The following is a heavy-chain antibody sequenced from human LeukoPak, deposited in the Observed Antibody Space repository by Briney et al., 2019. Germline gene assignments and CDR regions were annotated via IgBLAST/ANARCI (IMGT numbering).Heavy chain of an antibody. CDR1: GFTFSSYG. CDR3: AKDRELYDYVWGSYRYRTGLDY. V-gene: IGHV3-23*01. D-gene: IGHD3-16*02. J-gene: IGHJ4*02. Sequence: GGSLRLSCAASGFTFSSYGMSWVRQAPGKGLEWVSAISGSGGSTYYADSVKGRFTISRDNSKNTLYLQMNSLRAEDTAVYYCAKDRELYDYVWGSYRYRTGLDYWGQGTLVTVSS. CDR2: ISGSGGST.